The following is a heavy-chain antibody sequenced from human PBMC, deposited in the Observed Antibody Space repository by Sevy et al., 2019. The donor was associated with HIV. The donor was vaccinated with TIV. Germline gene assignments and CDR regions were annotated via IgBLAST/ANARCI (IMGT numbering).Heavy chain of an antibody. D-gene: IGHD6-13*01. Sequence: GGSLSLSCAASGFIFSDYTLPWVRQAPATGLEGVAVISYDGSFPSYADSVEGRFTISRDNSKNTLFLQMNSLRHEDTAVYYCARSQSSSWHYFDYWGQGTLVTVSS. CDR3: ARSQSSSWHYFDY. V-gene: IGHV3-30*04. J-gene: IGHJ4*02. CDR1: GFIFSDYT. CDR2: ISYDGSFP.